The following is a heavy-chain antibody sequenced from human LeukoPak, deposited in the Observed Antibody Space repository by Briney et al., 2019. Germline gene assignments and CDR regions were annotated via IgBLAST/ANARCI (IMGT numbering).Heavy chain of an antibody. V-gene: IGHV3-7*01. CDR1: GFTFSSYW. D-gene: IGHD5-18*01. CDR3: ARHLSGVTGYTYGRGIDY. CDR2: IKQDGSEK. Sequence: GGSLRLSCAASGFTFSSYWMSWVRQAPGKGLEWVANIKQDGSEKYYVDSVKGRFTISRDNAKTSLYLQMNSLRAEGTAVYYCARHLSGVTGYTYGRGIDYWGQGSLVTVSS. J-gene: IGHJ4*02.